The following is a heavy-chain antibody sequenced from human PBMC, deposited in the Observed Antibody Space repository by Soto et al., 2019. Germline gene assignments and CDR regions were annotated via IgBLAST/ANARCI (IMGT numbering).Heavy chain of an antibody. CDR3: ASEGATADDSSGYYHDPYYYYGMDV. D-gene: IGHD3-22*01. Sequence: SVKVSCKASGGTFSSYAISWVRPAHGQGLEWMGGIIPIFGTANYAQKFQGRVTITADESTSTAYMELSSLRSEDTAVYYCASEGATADDSSGYYHDPYYYYGMDVWGQGTTVTVSS. CDR1: GGTFSSYA. CDR2: IIPIFGTA. V-gene: IGHV1-69*13. J-gene: IGHJ6*02.